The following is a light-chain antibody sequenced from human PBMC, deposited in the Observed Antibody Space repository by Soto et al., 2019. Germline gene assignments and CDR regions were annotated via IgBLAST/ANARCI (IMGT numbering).Light chain of an antibody. CDR3: QQFNSYPYT. V-gene: IGKV1-13*02. J-gene: IGKJ2*01. CDR1: QGISSA. Sequence: AIQLTQSPSSLSASVGDRVTITCRASQGISSALAWYQQKPGKAPKLLIYDATSLESGVPSRFSGSGSETDFTLTISSLQPEDFATYYCQQFNSYPYTFGQGTKLEIK. CDR2: DAT.